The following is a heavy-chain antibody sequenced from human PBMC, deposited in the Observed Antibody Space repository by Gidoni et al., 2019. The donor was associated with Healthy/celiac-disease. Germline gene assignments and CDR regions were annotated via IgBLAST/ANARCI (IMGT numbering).Heavy chain of an antibody. Sequence: QVQLVESGGGVVQPGRSMRLSCAASGFTFSSYGMHWVRQAPGKGLEWVAVISYDGSNKYYADSVKGRFTISRDNSKNTLYLQMNSLRAEDTAVYYCAKDSEDRGWFDPWGQGTLVTVSS. J-gene: IGHJ5*02. D-gene: IGHD3-10*01. V-gene: IGHV3-30*18. CDR2: ISYDGSNK. CDR3: AKDSEDRGWFDP. CDR1: GFTFSSYG.